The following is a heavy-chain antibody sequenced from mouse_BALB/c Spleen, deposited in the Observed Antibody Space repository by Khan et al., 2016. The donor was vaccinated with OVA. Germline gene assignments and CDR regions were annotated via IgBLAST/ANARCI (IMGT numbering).Heavy chain of an antibody. CDR1: GYTFTSYY. CDR2: INPSNGGT. V-gene: IGHV1S81*02. CDR3: TRAGWAAFAY. J-gene: IGHJ3*01. D-gene: IGHD1-1*02. Sequence: VQLQQSGAELVKPGASVKLSCKASGYTFTSYYIYWVKQRPGQGLEWIGGINPSNGGTYFNEKFESKATLTVDKSSSPAFMQVSSLTSEDSAVYYCTRAGWAAFAYWGQGTLVTVSA.